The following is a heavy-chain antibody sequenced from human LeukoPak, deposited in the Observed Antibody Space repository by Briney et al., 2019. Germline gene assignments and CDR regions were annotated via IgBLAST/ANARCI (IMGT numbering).Heavy chain of an antibody. CDR3: VRVLAAPSARFDP. Sequence: SETLSLTCTVSGGSISSYYWSWIRQPAGKGLEWIGRIHTSGSTNYNPSLKSRVTISVDTSKNQFSLNLSSVTAADTAVYYCVRVLAAPSARFDPWGQGTLVTVSS. V-gene: IGHV4-4*07. J-gene: IGHJ5*02. CDR2: IHTSGST. D-gene: IGHD2-8*02. CDR1: GGSISSYY.